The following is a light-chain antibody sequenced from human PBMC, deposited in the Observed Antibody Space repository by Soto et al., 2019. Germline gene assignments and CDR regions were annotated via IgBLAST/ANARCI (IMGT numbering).Light chain of an antibody. J-gene: IGKJ1*01. CDR3: QQYESSWT. Sequence: EIVLTQSPGTLSLSPGEGATPSCRASQSISSTFLAWYQHKPGQAPRVLIYGASRRAAGIPDRFSGSGSGTDFTLTISRLEPEDFAVYYCQQYESSWTFGQGTKVEVK. CDR1: QSISSTF. CDR2: GAS. V-gene: IGKV3-20*01.